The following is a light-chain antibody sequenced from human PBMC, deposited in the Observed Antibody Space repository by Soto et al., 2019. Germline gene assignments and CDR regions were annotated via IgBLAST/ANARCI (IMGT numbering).Light chain of an antibody. J-gene: IGKJ2*01. CDR3: QLYYSTPLYT. CDR1: HFINRY. V-gene: IGKV1-39*01. Sequence: DIPMTQSPSSLSATVGDRVNITCRASHFINRYLSWYQQKPGKAPKLLIYSASSLRSGVPSRFSGSRSGTDFTLTISSLQAEDVAVYYCQLYYSTPLYTFGQGTKLEIK. CDR2: SAS.